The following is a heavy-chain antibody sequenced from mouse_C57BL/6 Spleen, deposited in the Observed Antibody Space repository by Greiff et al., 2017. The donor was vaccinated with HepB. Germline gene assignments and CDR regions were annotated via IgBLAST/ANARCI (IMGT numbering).Heavy chain of an antibody. V-gene: IGHV1-50*01. CDR3: ARCYYGNYLDY. CDR2: IDPSDRYT. D-gene: IGHD2-1*01. J-gene: IGHJ2*01. CDR1: GYTFTSYW. Sequence: VQLKQPGAELVKPGASVKLSCKASGYTFTSYWMQWVKQRPGQGLEWIGEIDPSDRYTNYNQKFKGKATLTVDTSSSTAYMQLSSLTSEDSAVYYCARCYYGNYLDYWGQGTTLTVSS.